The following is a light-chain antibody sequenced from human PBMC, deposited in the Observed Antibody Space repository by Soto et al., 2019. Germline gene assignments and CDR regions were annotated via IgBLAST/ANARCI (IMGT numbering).Light chain of an antibody. V-gene: IGKV1-5*03. CDR3: QQYNSYSLT. J-gene: IGKJ4*01. CDR1: PGISTW. CDR2: KAS. Sequence: DSQMTQSPSTLSASVGDRITITCRASPGISTWLAWYQQQPGKAPKLLIYKASTLESGVPSRFSGSGSGTEFTLTISSLQPDDFATYYCQQYNSYSLTFGGGTKVEIK.